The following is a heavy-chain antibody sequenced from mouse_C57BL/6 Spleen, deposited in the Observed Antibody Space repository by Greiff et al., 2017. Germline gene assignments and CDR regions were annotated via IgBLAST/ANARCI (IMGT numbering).Heavy chain of an antibody. D-gene: IGHD1-1*01. CDR2: ISSGGDYI. V-gene: IGHV5-9-1*02. CDR1: GFTFSSYA. J-gene: IGHJ2*01. Sequence: EVKLVESGEGLVKPGGSLKLSCAASGFTFSSYAMSWVRQTPEKRLEWVAYISSGGDYIYYADTVKGRFTISRDNARNTLYLHMSSLKSEDTAMYYCTVVEYGFDYWGQGTTLTVSS. CDR3: TVVEYGFDY.